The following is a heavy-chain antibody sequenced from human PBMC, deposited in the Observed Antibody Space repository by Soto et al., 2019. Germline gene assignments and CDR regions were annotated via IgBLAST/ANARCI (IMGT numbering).Heavy chain of an antibody. CDR1: GGAIGSHY. J-gene: IGHJ5*02. V-gene: IGHV4-4*07. CDR2: IYSSGST. D-gene: IGHD3-3*01. CDR3: ARGQRFSDWFDP. Sequence: SETLSLTCTISGGAIGSHYWTWIRQPAGKGLEWIGRIYSSGSTQYNPSLQSRVTMSLDTSKNQFSLRLESVTAADTAVYYCARGQRFSDWFDPWGQGTLVNVSS.